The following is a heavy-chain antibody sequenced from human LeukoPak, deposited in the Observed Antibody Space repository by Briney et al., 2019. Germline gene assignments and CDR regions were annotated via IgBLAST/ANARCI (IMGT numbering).Heavy chain of an antibody. CDR3: AKDRRDGYSSYFDY. J-gene: IGHJ4*02. CDR1: GFTFSSYG. D-gene: IGHD5-24*01. V-gene: IGHV3-30*02. CDR2: IRYDGSNK. Sequence: GGSLRLSCAASGFTFSSYGMHWVRQAPGKGLEWVAFIRYDGSNKYYADSVKGRFTISRDNSKNTLYLQMNSLRAEDTAVYYCAKDRRDGYSSYFDYWGQGTLVTVSS.